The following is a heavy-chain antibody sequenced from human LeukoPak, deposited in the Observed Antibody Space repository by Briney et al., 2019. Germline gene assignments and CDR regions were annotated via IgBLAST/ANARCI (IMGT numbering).Heavy chain of an antibody. CDR2: MNPNTGHT. CDR3: ARGRTDCNNGVCYSNYYYMDV. V-gene: IGHV1-8*01. Sequence: ASVKFSCKTSGYAFTSYDINWVRQAPGQGLEWMGWMNPNTGHTGSAEQFQGRVTMTRNTSISTAYMELSSLKSEDTATYYCARGRTDCNNGVCYSNYYYMDVWGKGTTVTVSS. D-gene: IGHD2-8*01. CDR1: GYAFTSYD. J-gene: IGHJ6*03.